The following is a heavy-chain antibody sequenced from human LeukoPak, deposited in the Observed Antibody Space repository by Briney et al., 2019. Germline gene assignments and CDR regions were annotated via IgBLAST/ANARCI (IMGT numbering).Heavy chain of an antibody. CDR3: ARHGRMGTINPSY. Sequence: SETLSLTCTVSGGSLSNSSYYWGWIRQPPGKGLEWIVSMYYSGSTYYNPSLKSRATISVDTSKNQFSLKLSSVTAADTAVYYCARHGRMGTINPSYWGQGTLVTVSS. CDR2: MYYSGST. J-gene: IGHJ4*02. D-gene: IGHD5-24*01. V-gene: IGHV4-39*01. CDR1: GGSLSNSSYY.